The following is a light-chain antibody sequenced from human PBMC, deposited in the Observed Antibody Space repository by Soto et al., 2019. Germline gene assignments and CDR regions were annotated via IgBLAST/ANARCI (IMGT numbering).Light chain of an antibody. CDR1: SSDVGGYNY. J-gene: IGLJ1*01. V-gene: IGLV2-14*03. CDR2: DVT. CDR3: SSYTTSNTRQIV. Sequence: GTSSDVGGYNYVSWYQHHPGKAPKLIIYDVTQRPAGVSNPFSGSKSGNTASLTISGLQPEDEADYYCSSYTTSNTRQIVFGTGTKVTFL.